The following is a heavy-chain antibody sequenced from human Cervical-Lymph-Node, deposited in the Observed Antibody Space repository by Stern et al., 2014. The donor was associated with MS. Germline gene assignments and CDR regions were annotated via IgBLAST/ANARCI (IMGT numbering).Heavy chain of an antibody. CDR2: IFHSGPP. J-gene: IGHJ4*02. Sequence: VQLVESGPGLVKPSETLSLTCTVSGGSISTYYWSWIRQTPGKGLEWIGYIFHSGPPNYTPPLKNQFPKTIHPSENQFPLNLSSVTAVDTAVYYCARSYYDGSTFDYWGQGALVTVSS. CDR1: GGSISTYY. CDR3: ARSYYDGSTFDY. D-gene: IGHD3-22*01. V-gene: IGHV4-59*08.